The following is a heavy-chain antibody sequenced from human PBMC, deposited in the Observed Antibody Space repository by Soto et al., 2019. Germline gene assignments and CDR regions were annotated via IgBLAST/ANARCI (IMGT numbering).Heavy chain of an antibody. V-gene: IGHV3-33*01. CDR2: IWYDGSNK. Sequence: QVQLVESGGGVVQPGRSLRLSCAASGFTFSSYGMHWVRQAPGKGLEWVAVIWYDGSNKYYADSVKGRFTISRDNSKNTLYLQMNSLRAEDTAVYYCARDDYGAEGEAWGQGTLVTVSS. J-gene: IGHJ5*02. D-gene: IGHD4-17*01. CDR3: ARDDYGAEGEA. CDR1: GFTFSSYG.